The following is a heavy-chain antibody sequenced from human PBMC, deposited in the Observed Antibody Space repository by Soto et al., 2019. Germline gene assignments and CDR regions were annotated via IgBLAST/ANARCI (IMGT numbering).Heavy chain of an antibody. Sequence: QVQLQESGPGLVKPSQTLSLTCTVSGGSISSGGYYWSWIRQHPGKGLAWIGYIYYSGSTYYNPSLKSRVTISVDTSKNQFSLKLSSVAAADTAVYYCARATRQYGGNDYWGQGTLVTVSS. CDR1: GGSISSGGYY. CDR2: IYYSGST. D-gene: IGHD2-15*01. J-gene: IGHJ4*02. V-gene: IGHV4-31*03. CDR3: ARATRQYGGNDY.